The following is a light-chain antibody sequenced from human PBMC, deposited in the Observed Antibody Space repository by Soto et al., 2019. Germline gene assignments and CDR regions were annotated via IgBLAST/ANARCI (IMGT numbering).Light chain of an antibody. CDR2: AAS. CDR3: QHSYYSPS. Sequence: DVQMTQSPSSLSASVGDRVTITCRASQKITTYLNWYQQKPGKAPKLLIYAASTLQGGVPSRFSGSGSGTDFTLTISSLQPEDFANYYCQHSYYSPSFGGGTKVEIK. V-gene: IGKV1-39*01. CDR1: QKITTY. J-gene: IGKJ4*01.